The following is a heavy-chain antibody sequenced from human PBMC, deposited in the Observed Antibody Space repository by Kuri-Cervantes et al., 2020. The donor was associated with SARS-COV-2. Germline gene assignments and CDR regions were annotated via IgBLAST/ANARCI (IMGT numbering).Heavy chain of an antibody. CDR2: ISYDGSNK. CDR1: GFTFSSYA. J-gene: IGHJ6*02. V-gene: IGHV3-30-3*01. D-gene: IGHD6-19*01. CDR3: ARSVAGQWLDHGQGDLYYYYGMDV. Sequence: GESLKISCAASGFTFSSYAMHWVRQAPGKGLEWVAVISYDGSNKYYADSVKGRFTISRDNSKNTLYLQMNSLRAEDTAVYYCARSVAGQWLDHGQGDLYYYYGMDVWGQGTTVTVSS.